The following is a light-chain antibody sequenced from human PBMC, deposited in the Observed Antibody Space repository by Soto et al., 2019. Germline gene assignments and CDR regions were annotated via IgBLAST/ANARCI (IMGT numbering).Light chain of an antibody. CDR2: AAF. CDR3: QQIYNSPPT. CDR1: QNIGIY. Sequence: IQITQSPSSLSASVGDRDTDTCRASQNIGIYLDWYQQRPGKAPKLLIYAAFNMYSGVPSRFSGNGSGTDFALTISSLQAEDFATYYCQQIYNSPPTFGQGTKVDIK. J-gene: IGKJ1*01. V-gene: IGKV1-39*01.